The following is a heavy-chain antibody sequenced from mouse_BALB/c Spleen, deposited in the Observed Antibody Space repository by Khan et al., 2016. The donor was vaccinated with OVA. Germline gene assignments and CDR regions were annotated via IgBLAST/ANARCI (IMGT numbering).Heavy chain of an antibody. CDR1: GFNIKDTY. Sequence: EVQLQQSGAELVKPGASVKLSCTASGFNIKDTYMHWVKQRPEQGLEWIGRIDPANGYTKYDPKFQGKATIKADTSSNTAYRQLSSLTSEYSAFYYCASPIWFAYWGQGTLVTVSA. V-gene: IGHV14-3*02. CDR3: ASPIWFAY. CDR2: IDPANGYT. J-gene: IGHJ3*01.